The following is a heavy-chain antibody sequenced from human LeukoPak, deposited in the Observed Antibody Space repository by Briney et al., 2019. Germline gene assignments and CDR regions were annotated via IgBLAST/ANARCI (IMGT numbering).Heavy chain of an antibody. CDR3: ARGWREWLPPTLGAFDI. V-gene: IGHV4-59*01. Sequence: PSETLSLTCTVSGGSISSYYWSWIRQPPGKGLEWIGYVYYTGSTNYNPSLKSRVTMSVDTSNNHFSLKLSSVTAADTAVYYCARGWREWLPPTLGAFDIWGKGKTVTVSS. CDR2: VYYTGST. J-gene: IGHJ3*02. D-gene: IGHD6-19*01. CDR1: GGSISSYY.